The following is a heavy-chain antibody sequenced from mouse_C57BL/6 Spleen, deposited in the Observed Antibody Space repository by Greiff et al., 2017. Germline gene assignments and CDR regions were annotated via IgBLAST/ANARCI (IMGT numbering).Heavy chain of an antibody. CDR3: TTPIYYDYDVGFAY. CDR2: IDPEDGDT. D-gene: IGHD2-4*01. V-gene: IGHV14-1*01. CDR1: GFNIKDYY. J-gene: IGHJ3*01. Sequence: EVKLQQSGAELVRPGASVKLSCTASGFNIKDYYMHWVKQRPEQGLEWIGRIDPEDGDTEYAPKFQGKATMTADTSSNTAYLQLSSRTSEDTAVYYCTTPIYYDYDVGFAYWGQGTLVTVSA.